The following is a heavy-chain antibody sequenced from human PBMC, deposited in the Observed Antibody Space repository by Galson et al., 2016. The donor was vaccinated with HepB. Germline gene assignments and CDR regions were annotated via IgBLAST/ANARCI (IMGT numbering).Heavy chain of an antibody. V-gene: IGHV3-23*01. Sequence: SLRLSCAASGFTFSNYAMSWVRQAPGKGLEWVSVINGSGDITYYADSVKGRFTISRDSSRSTLYLQMNNLRPEDTGLYYCAARTTDYGGVGRLHFWGQGTLVTVSS. J-gene: IGHJ4*02. CDR2: INGSGDIT. D-gene: IGHD4-23*01. CDR1: GFTFSNYA. CDR3: AARTTDYGGVGRLHF.